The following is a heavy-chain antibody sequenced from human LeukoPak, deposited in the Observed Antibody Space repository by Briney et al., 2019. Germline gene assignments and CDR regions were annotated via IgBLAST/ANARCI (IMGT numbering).Heavy chain of an antibody. D-gene: IGHD3-3*01. Sequence: GSLRLSCAASGFTFTNYWIHWVRQAPGKGLEWVANIKQDGSAKYYVDSVKGRFTISRDNAKNSLYLQMNSLRAEDTAVYYCARDSVGPYYDFWSGPWGQGTLVTVSS. J-gene: IGHJ5*02. V-gene: IGHV3-7*01. CDR1: GFTFTNYW. CDR3: ARDSVGPYYDFWSGP. CDR2: IKQDGSAK.